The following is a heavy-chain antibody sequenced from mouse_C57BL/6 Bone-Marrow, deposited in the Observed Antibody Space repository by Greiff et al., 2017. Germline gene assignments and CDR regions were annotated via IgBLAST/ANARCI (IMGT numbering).Heavy chain of an antibody. CDR3: ARGATMVTTRRGLAY. V-gene: IGHV1-64*01. Sequence: QVQLLQPGAELVKPGASVKLSCKASGYTFTSYWMHWVKQRPGQGLEWIGMIHPNSGSTNYNETFKSKVTLTVDKSSSTAYMQLSRLTSEDSAVDKCARGATMVTTRRGLAYWGQGTLVTVSA. J-gene: IGHJ3*01. CDR1: GYTFTSYW. CDR2: IHPNSGST. D-gene: IGHD2-2*01.